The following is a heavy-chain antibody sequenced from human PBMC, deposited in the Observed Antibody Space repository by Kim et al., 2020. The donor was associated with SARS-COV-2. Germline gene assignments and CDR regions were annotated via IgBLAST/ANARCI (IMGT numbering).Heavy chain of an antibody. Sequence: ASVKVSCKVSGYTLTELSMHVWGQVAGKGLEWMGGFDPEDGETIYAQKFQGRVTMTEDTSTDTAYMELSSLRSEDTAVYYCATGRVAGPPAWFDPWGQGTLVTVSS. CDR1: GYTLTELS. CDR2: FDPEDGET. CDR3: ATGRVAGPPAWFDP. D-gene: IGHD2-15*01. V-gene: IGHV1-24*01. J-gene: IGHJ5*02.